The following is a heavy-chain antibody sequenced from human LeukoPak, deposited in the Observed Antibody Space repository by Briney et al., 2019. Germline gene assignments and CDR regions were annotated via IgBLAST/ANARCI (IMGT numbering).Heavy chain of an antibody. J-gene: IGHJ4*02. CDR1: GGSISSSNW. CDR3: ARGVVGATLANYFDY. D-gene: IGHD1-26*01. Sequence: SGTLSLTCAVSGGSISSSNWWSWVRQPPGKGLEWIGEIYHSGSTYYNPSLKSRVTISVDRSKNQFSLKLSSVTAADTAVYYCARGVVGATLANYFDYWGQGTLVTVSS. V-gene: IGHV4-4*02. CDR2: IYHSGST.